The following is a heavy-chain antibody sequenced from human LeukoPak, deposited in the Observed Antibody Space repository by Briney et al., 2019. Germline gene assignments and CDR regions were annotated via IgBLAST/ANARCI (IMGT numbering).Heavy chain of an antibody. CDR1: GFTFSDHY. CDR3: SREPRLLDC. Sequence: GGSLRLSCAASGFTFSDHYMSWIRQTPGEGLEWVSYISGSGSAINYADSVKGRFTISRDNAKSSLYLQMNSLRAEDTAIYYWSREPRLLDCWGQGTLVTVSS. D-gene: IGHD6-25*01. J-gene: IGHJ4*02. V-gene: IGHV3-11*04. CDR2: ISGSGSAI.